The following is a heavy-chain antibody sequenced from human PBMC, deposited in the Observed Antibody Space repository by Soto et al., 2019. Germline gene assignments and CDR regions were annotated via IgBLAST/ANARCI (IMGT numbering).Heavy chain of an antibody. V-gene: IGHV3-23*01. D-gene: IGHD3-3*01. J-gene: IGHJ4*02. CDR3: AKTPGFGVVDLVFDY. CDR2: ISGSGGST. Sequence: GGSLRLSCAACGFTFSSYAMSWVRQAPGKGLEWVSAISGSGGSTYYADSVKGRFTISRDNSKNTLYLQMNSLRAEDTAVYYCAKTPGFGVVDLVFDYWGQGTLVTVSS. CDR1: GFTFSSYA.